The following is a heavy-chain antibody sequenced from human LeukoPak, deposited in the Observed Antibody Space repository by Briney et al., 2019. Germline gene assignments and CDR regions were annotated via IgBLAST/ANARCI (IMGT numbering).Heavy chain of an antibody. J-gene: IGHJ5*02. V-gene: IGHV4-34*01. CDR2: IKHSGST. CDR3: ARGGIAVAGRRKFDP. D-gene: IGHD6-19*01. CDR1: GGSFSGYY. Sequence: PSETLSLTCAVYGGSFSGYYWSWIRQPPGTGLEWLGEIKHSGSTNYNPSLKSRVTISVNTSKNQFSLKLSSVTAADTAVYYCARGGIAVAGRRKFDPWGQGTLVTVSS.